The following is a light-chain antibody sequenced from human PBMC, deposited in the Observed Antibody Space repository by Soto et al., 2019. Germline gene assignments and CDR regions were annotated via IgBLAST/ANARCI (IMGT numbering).Light chain of an antibody. V-gene: IGLV2-8*01. J-gene: IGLJ3*02. Sequence: QSVLTQPPSASGSPGQSLTISCTGTSTDVGNYNYVSWYQQHPGKAPKLMISDVNRRPSGVPDRFSGSKSGNTASLTVSGRQAEDEADYYCSSYAGSNNWVFGGGTKGTVL. CDR1: STDVGNYNY. CDR3: SSYAGSNNWV. CDR2: DVN.